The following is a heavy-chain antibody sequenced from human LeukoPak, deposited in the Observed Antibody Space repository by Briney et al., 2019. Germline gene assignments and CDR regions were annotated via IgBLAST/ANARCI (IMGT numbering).Heavy chain of an antibody. CDR2: FDPEDGET. D-gene: IGHD6-6*01. Sequence: ASVKVSCKVSGYTLTDLSMHWVRQAPGKGLEWMGGFDPEDGETIYAQKFQGRVTMTEDTSTDTAYMELSRLRSDDTAVYYCASLYSSSANWFDPWGQGTLVTVSS. CDR3: ASLYSSSANWFDP. CDR1: GYTLTDLS. J-gene: IGHJ5*02. V-gene: IGHV1-24*01.